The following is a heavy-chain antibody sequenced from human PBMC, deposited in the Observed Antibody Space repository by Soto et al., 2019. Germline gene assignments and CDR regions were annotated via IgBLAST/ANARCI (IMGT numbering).Heavy chain of an antibody. CDR2: TYYRSKYYN. D-gene: IGHD1-20*01. J-gene: IGHJ4*02. V-gene: IGHV6-1*01. CDR3: ARAITPTSRWYYFQS. CDR1: WESVSSNSAT. Sequence: QTLSLTCAISWESVSSNSATWDWIVQSPSRGLEWLGRTYYRSKYYNEYAASVRSRITVNADSSKNQFSLHLNSVSPEDTAVYYCARAITPTSRWYYFQSLGQGSLVNVSS.